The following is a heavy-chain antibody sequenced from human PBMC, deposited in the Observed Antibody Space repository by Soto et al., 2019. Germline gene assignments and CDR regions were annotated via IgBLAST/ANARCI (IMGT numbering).Heavy chain of an antibody. CDR3: ARGVVLRFLEWLSSRHTGEYYFDY. CDR1: GFTFSSYA. Sequence: GGSLRLSCAASGFTFSSYAMKWVRQAPGKGLEWVSLIGESGTPTYYADSVKGRFTISRHNSKNTLYLQMNSLRAEDTAVYYCARGVVLRFLEWLSSRHTGEYYFDYWGQGTLVTVSS. D-gene: IGHD3-3*01. J-gene: IGHJ4*02. CDR2: IGESGTPT. V-gene: IGHV3-23*01.